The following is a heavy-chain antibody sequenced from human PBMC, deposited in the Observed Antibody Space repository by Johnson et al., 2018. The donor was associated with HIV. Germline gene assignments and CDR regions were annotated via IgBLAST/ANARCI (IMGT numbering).Heavy chain of an antibody. CDR3: AKERDSGSYFDAFDL. J-gene: IGHJ3*01. Sequence: VQLVESGGGVVRPGGSLRLSCAASGFTFDDYVMHWVRQAPGKGLEWVSGINWNGGSTGYADSVKGRFSIFRDNAKNSLALQMNSLRAEDTALYYCAKERDSGSYFDAFDLWGQGTMVTVSS. CDR1: GFTFDDYV. D-gene: IGHD1-26*01. V-gene: IGHV3-20*04. CDR2: INWNGGST.